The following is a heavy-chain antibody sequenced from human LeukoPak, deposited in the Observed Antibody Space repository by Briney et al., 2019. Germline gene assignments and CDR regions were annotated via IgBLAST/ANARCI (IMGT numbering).Heavy chain of an antibody. CDR3: ARGTIAIRPTVFEY. CDR2: ISSTGTYM. J-gene: IGHJ4*02. V-gene: IGHV3-21*01. D-gene: IGHD6-6*01. CDR1: GFTFSSHN. Sequence: PGGSLRLSCAASGFTFSSHNINWVRQAPGKGLEWVSSISSTGTYMYYTDSVKGRFTVSRDNAKNSLYLQMDSLRDEDTAVYYCARGTIAIRPTVFEYWGQGTLVTVSS.